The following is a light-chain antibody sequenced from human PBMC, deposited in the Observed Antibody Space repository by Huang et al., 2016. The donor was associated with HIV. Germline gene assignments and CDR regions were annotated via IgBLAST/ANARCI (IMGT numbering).Light chain of an antibody. J-gene: IGKJ4*01. CDR1: QNIVKW. V-gene: IGKV1D-12*01. Sequence: IQMTQSPLSVSASVGDRVTITCRASQNIVKWLALYQVKPWKAPKLLISVTSTLQSGGPSRFSGSGSGTDFTLTVSSLQREDFATYYCQQVHSFPLTFGGGTKVEI. CDR2: VTS. CDR3: QQVHSFPLT.